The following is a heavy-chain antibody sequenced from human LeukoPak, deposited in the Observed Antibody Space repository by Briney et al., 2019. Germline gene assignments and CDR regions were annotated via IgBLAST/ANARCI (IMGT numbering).Heavy chain of an antibody. Sequence: WGSLRLSCAASGCTFTTYWMSWVRRAPGKGLEWVANIKQDGTEKYYVDSVKGRFTIFRGIANNSLYLQMNSLRVEDTAVYYCARELDHDYSDFYFDSWGQGTLVTVSS. D-gene: IGHD4-11*01. V-gene: IGHV3-7*01. CDR1: GCTFTTYW. CDR2: IKQDGTEK. J-gene: IGHJ4*01. CDR3: ARELDHDYSDFYFDS.